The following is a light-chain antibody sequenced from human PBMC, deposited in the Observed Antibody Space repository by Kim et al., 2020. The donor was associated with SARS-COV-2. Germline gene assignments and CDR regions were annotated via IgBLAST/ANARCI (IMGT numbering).Light chain of an antibody. J-gene: IGLJ2*01. V-gene: IGLV6-57*03. Sequence: TVTSYCTLSLGSFASNYVQLYQQRPGSAPTTVIYEDNQRPSGVPDRFSGSIDSSSNSASLTISGLKTEDEADYYCQSYDSSNHVVFGGGTQLTVL. CDR2: EDN. CDR1: LGSFASNY. CDR3: QSYDSSNHVV.